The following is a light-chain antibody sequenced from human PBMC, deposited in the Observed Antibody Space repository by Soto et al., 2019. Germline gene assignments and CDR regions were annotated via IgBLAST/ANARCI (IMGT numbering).Light chain of an antibody. Sequence: IQLTQSPSSLSASVGDRVTITCRASQGISSYLAWYQQKPGKAPKLLISGASSLQSGVPSRFSGSGSGTEFTLTINSLQPDDFATYYCQQYNSYSRTFGQGTKVDIK. J-gene: IGKJ1*01. V-gene: IGKV1-9*01. CDR2: GAS. CDR3: QQYNSYSRT. CDR1: QGISSY.